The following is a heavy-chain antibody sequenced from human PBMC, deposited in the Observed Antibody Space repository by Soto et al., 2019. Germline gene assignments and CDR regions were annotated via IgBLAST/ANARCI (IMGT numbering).Heavy chain of an antibody. Sequence: AALKVSCKASGYTLTSYAMHWVRQAPGQRLEWMGWINAGNGNTKYSQKFQGRVTITRDTSASTAYMELSSLRSEDTAVYYCARSIAPDWFDPWGQGTLVTVPQ. CDR2: INAGNGNT. CDR1: GYTLTSYA. V-gene: IGHV1-3*01. CDR3: ARSIAPDWFDP. D-gene: IGHD6-25*01. J-gene: IGHJ5*02.